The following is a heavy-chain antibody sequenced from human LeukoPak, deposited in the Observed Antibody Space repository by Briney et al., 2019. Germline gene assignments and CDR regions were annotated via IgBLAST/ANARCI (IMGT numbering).Heavy chain of an antibody. CDR2: IWYDGSNK. V-gene: IGHV3-33*08. CDR1: GFTFRSYA. Sequence: GGALRLSCAASGFTFRSYAMHGVRQAPARGGERVAVIWYDGSNKYYADSVKGRFTISRDNSKNTLYLQMNSLRAEATAVYYCARDRNYDSSAARYWGQGTLVTVSS. J-gene: IGHJ4*02. CDR3: ARDRNYDSSAARY. D-gene: IGHD3-22*01.